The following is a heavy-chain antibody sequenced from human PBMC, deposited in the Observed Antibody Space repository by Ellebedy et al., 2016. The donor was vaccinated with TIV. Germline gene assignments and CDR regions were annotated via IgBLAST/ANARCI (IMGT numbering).Heavy chain of an antibody. CDR2: INPNSGGT. J-gene: IGHJ6*02. CDR1: GYTFTGYY. CDR3: ARGGAVSGGSQAFATYYHYGMDV. D-gene: IGHD2-15*01. Sequence: ASVKVSXXASGYTFTGYYMHWVRQAPGQGLEWMGWINPNSGGTNYAQKFQGRVTMTEDTSTDTAYMELRRLRSDDTAVYYCARGGAVSGGSQAFATYYHYGMDVWGQGTTVTVSS. V-gene: IGHV1-2*02.